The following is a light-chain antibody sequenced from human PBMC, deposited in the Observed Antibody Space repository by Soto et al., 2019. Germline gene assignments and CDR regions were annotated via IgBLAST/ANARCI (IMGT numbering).Light chain of an antibody. Sequence: EIVMTQSPATLSVSPGERATLSCRASQSISNYLAWYQQRPGQAPRLLIYDASRRATGIPARFSGSGSGTDFTLTSSSLEPEDFAVYYCHQRYDWPITFGQGTRLEIK. CDR3: HQRYDWPIT. J-gene: IGKJ5*01. CDR2: DAS. V-gene: IGKV3-11*01. CDR1: QSISNY.